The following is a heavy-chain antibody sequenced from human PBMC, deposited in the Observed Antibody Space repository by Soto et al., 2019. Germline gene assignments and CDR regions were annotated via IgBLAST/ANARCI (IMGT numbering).Heavy chain of an antibody. J-gene: IGHJ6*03. Sequence: SETLSLTCTVSGGSISSYYWSWIRQPPGKGLEWIGYIYYSGSTNYNPSLKSRVTISVDTSKNQFSLKLSSVTAADTAVYYCARGNSNYAWYYYYMDVWGKGTTVTVSS. CDR1: GGSISSYY. D-gene: IGHD4-4*01. CDR3: ARGNSNYAWYYYYMDV. V-gene: IGHV4-59*01. CDR2: IYYSGST.